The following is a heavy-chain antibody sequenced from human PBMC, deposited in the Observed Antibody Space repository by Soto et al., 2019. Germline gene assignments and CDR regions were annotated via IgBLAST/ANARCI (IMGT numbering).Heavy chain of an antibody. J-gene: IGHJ4*02. V-gene: IGHV4-34*01. D-gene: IGHD3-3*01. Sequence: PSETLSLTCAVYGGSFSGYYWSWIRQPPGKGLEWIGEINHSGSTNYNPSLKSRVTISVDTSKNQFSLKLSSVTAADTAVYYCARLKRYDFWSGYFSVQWAFFDYWGQGTLVTVSS. CDR1: GGSFSGYY. CDR3: ARLKRYDFWSGYFSVQWAFFDY. CDR2: INHSGST.